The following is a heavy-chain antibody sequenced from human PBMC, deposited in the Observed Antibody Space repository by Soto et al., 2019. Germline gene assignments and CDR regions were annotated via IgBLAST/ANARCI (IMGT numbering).Heavy chain of an antibody. Sequence: AGKVSCKATGHTFTGYYMHWVRQAPGQGLEWMGWISPNSGGTNFAHKFQGRVTMTTDTSINTAYMELSRLTYDDTAVYYCARDRVPFSSSSGHYYYGMDVWGQGTTVTSP. CDR3: ARDRVPFSSSSGHYYYGMDV. D-gene: IGHD6-6*01. J-gene: IGHJ6*02. CDR1: GHTFTGYY. V-gene: IGHV1-2*02. CDR2: ISPNSGGT.